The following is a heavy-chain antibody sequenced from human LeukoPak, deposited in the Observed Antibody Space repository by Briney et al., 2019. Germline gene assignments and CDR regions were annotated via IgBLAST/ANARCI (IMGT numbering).Heavy chain of an antibody. CDR2: IYYSGST. J-gene: IGHJ6*02. V-gene: IGHV4-30-4*01. CDR1: GGSISSGDFY. CDR3: ARALGYCGSTKCNYGLDV. D-gene: IGHD2-2*01. Sequence: SETLSLTCTVSGGSISSGDFYWSWIRQPPGKGLEWIGYIYYSGSTYYNPSLKSRVTISVDTSKNEFSLKLSSVTAADTAVYYCARALGYCGSTKCNYGLDVWGQGTTVTVSS.